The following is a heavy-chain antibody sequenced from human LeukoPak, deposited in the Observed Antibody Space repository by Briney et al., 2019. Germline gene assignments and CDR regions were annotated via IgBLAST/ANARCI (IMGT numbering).Heavy chain of an antibody. V-gene: IGHV4-59*01. D-gene: IGHD1-26*01. CDR3: ARDRSFIDY. Sequence: SETLSLTCTVSGGSISSYYWSWIRQPPGKGLEWIGYIYYSGSTNYNPSLKSRVTISVDTSKNQFSLKLSSVTAADTAVYYCARDRSFIDYCGQGSLVTVPS. CDR2: IYYSGST. J-gene: IGHJ4*02. CDR1: GGSISSYY.